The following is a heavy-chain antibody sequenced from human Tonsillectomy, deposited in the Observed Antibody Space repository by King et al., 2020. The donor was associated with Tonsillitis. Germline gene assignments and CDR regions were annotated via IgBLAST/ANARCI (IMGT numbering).Heavy chain of an antibody. CDR1: GFTVSSNY. CDR3: ARGYSTAWAMDN. D-gene: IGHD6-19*01. CDR2: IYSGSGT. Sequence: DVQLVESGGGLVQPGGSLRLSCAASGFTVSSNYMTWVRQAPGKGLEWVSVIYSGSGTYYADSVKGRFTISRHISENTLYLQMNNLRPEDTAVYYCARGYSTAWAMDNWGQGTLVTVSS. V-gene: IGHV3-53*04. J-gene: IGHJ4*02.